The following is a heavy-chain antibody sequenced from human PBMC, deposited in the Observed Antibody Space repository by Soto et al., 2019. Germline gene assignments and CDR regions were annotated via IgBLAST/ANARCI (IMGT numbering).Heavy chain of an antibody. V-gene: IGHV4-59*01. J-gene: IGHJ5*02. CDR2: IYHSGST. CDR3: ARGWGGPYYFDT. D-gene: IGHD3-9*01. Sequence: SETLSLTCTVSGGSLSSFYWVWIRQTPGKELEWIGQIYHSGSTIYNPSLESRVTILVDSSKNHVSLDLTSLTAADTAVYYCARGWGGPYYFDTWGQGALVTVSS. CDR1: GGSLSSFY.